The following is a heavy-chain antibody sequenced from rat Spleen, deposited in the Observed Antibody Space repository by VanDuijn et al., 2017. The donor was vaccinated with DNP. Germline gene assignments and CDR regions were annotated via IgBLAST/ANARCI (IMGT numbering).Heavy chain of an antibody. CDR2: ITSSGGST. J-gene: IGHJ1*01. CDR1: GFTFNNYW. Sequence: EVQLVESGGDLVQPGRSLKLSCVASGFTFNNYWMTWIRQVPGKGLEWVASITSSGGSTYYPDSGKGRFTISRDNAKNTLYLQMNSLRSEDTATYYCARTTRVYWYFDFWGPGTMVTVSS. CDR3: ARTTRVYWYFDF. V-gene: IGHV5-31*01. D-gene: IGHD1-4*01.